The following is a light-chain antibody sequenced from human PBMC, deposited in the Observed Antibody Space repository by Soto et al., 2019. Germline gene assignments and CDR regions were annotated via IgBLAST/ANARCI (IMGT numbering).Light chain of an antibody. Sequence: QSALTQPASVSGSPGQSITISCTGTSSDVGGYNYVSWYQHHPGKAPKLMIYDVSNRPSGVSNRFSGSKSGITASLTISGLQPEDEADYCSSYTTSNTRQIVFGTGTKLTVL. CDR3: SSYTTSNTRQIV. J-gene: IGLJ1*01. CDR2: DVS. CDR1: SSDVGGYNY. V-gene: IGLV2-14*03.